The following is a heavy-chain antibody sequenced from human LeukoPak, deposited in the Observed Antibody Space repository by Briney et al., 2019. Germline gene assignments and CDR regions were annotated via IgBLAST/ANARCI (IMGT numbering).Heavy chain of an antibody. J-gene: IGHJ4*02. Sequence: GESLKISCKGSGYSFTTYWMGWVRQMPGKGLEWMGIIYPGDSDTRYSPSLQGQVTISADKSINTAYLQWSSLKASDTAMYYCARLHDPEVGATEGDYFDYWGQGTLVTVSS. CDR2: IYPGDSDT. D-gene: IGHD1-26*01. CDR3: ARLHDPEVGATEGDYFDY. V-gene: IGHV5-51*01. CDR1: GYSFTTYW.